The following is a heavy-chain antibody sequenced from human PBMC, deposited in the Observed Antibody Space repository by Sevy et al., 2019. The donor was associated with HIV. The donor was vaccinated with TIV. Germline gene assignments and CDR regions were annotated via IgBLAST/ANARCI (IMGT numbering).Heavy chain of an antibody. CDR2: IYSGDKT. D-gene: IGHD3-22*01. CDR1: GFSVSDTY. V-gene: IGHV3-53*01. J-gene: IGHJ3*02. Sequence: GGSLRLSCAASGFSVSDTYMSWVRQAPGKGLEWVSVIYSGDKTYHADSVKGRFTISRDSSKNTIYLQLNSLRTEDTAVYYCAILNVYYYDDDGYYTTGNAFDIWGQGTMVTVSS. CDR3: AILNVYYYDDDGYYTTGNAFDI.